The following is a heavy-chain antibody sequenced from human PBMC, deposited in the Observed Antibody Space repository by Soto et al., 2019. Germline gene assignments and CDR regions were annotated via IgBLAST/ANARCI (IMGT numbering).Heavy chain of an antibody. D-gene: IGHD3-3*01. V-gene: IGHV3-23*01. CDR2: ITGSGDST. J-gene: IGHJ4*02. CDR1: GFTFSSYA. CDR3: AKVFVFTIREGFDY. Sequence: EVQLLESGGGLVKPGGSLRLSCAASGFTFSSYAMSWVRQAPGKGLEWVSAITGSGDSTYYADSVKGRFTVSRDNSKNTLYLQMNSLRAEDTAVYYCAKVFVFTIREGFDYWGLGTLVTVSS.